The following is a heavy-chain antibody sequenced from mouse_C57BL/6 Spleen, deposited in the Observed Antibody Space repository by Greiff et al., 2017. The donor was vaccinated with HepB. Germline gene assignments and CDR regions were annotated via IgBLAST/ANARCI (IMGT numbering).Heavy chain of an antibody. Sequence: VQLVESGAELVKPGASVKISCKASGYAFSSYWMNWVKQRPGKGLEWIGQIYPGDGDTNYNGKFKGKATLTADKSSSTAYMQLSSLTSEDSAVYFCARSEDYDGFAYWGQGTLVTVSA. CDR3: ARSEDYDGFAY. J-gene: IGHJ3*01. CDR2: IYPGDGDT. CDR1: GYAFSSYW. D-gene: IGHD2-4*01. V-gene: IGHV1-80*01.